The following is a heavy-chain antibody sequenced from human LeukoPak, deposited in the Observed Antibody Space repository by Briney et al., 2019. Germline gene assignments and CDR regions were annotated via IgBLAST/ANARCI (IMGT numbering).Heavy chain of an antibody. J-gene: IGHJ4*02. V-gene: IGHV4-34*01. D-gene: IGHD6-13*01. Sequence: SETLSLTCAVYGGSFSGYYWSWIRQPPGKGLEWIGEINHSGSTNYNPSLKSRVTISVDTSKNQFSLKLSSVTAADTAVYYCARGRVMYSSSWYAQGFDYWGQGTLVTVSS. CDR1: GGSFSGYY. CDR3: ARGRVMYSSSWYAQGFDY. CDR2: INHSGST.